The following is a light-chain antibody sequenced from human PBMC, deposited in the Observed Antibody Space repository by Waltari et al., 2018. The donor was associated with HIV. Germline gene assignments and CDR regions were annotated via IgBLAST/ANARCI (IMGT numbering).Light chain of an antibody. CDR2: GAS. J-gene: IGKJ3*01. CDR3: QHYNNWPPFT. CDR1: QGISSN. Sequence: EVMMTQSPATLSVSPGESVTLSCRASQGISSNLAWYQHKPGQAPRLLIYGASTRATGIPARFSGSGSGTEFTLTISDLQSDDFAVYFCQHYNNWPPFTFGPGTKVDIK. V-gene: IGKV3-15*01.